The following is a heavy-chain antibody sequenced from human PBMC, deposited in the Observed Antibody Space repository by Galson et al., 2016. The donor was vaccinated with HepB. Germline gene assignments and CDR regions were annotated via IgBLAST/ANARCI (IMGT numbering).Heavy chain of an antibody. V-gene: IGHV4-34*01. J-gene: IGHJ4*02. D-gene: IGHD5-18*01. CDR3: AGGAMAFFEY. Sequence: ETLSLTCAVYGRSFSSYYWIWIRQPPGKGLEWIGEINHSGITNYNPSPKSRVSISVDTSKNQFSLKLTSVTAADTAVYYCAGGAMAFFEYWGQGTLVTVSS. CDR1: GRSFSSYY. CDR2: INHSGIT.